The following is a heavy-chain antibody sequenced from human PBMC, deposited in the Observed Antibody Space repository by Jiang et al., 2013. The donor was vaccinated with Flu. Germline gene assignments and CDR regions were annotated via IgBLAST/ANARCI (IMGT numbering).Heavy chain of an antibody. CDR3: ARVAAAGTNFYFFYYMDV. CDR1: GGSISSYF. Sequence: PGLVKPSETLSLTCTVSGGSISSYFWSWIRQPPGKGLEWIGYIYASGSTNYNPSLKSRVTISIDTSKNQFSLKLTSVTAADAAVYYCARVAAAGTNFYFFYYMDVWGKGTTVTVSS. J-gene: IGHJ6*03. CDR2: IYASGST. V-gene: IGHV4-4*09. D-gene: IGHD6-13*01.